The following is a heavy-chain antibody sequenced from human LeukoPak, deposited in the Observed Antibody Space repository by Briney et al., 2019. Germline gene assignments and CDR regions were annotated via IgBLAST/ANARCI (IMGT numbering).Heavy chain of an antibody. D-gene: IGHD3-22*01. Sequence: SETLSLTCTVSGGSISSYYWSWIRQPPGKGLEWIGYIYYSGSTNYDPSLKSRVTISVDTSKHQFSLKLSSVTAADTAVYYCASLGSGYRPKWGQGTLVTVSS. CDR1: GGSISSYY. J-gene: IGHJ4*02. V-gene: IGHV4-59*01. CDR3: ASLGSGYRPK. CDR2: IYYSGST.